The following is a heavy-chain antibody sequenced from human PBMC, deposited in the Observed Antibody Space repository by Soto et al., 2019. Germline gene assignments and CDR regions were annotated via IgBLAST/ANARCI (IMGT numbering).Heavy chain of an antibody. J-gene: IGHJ4*02. CDR3: ARAGGYCSSTSCPLDY. Sequence: SETLSLTCTVSGGSISSYYWSWIRQPPGKGLEWIGYIYYSGSTNYNPSLKSRVTISVDTSKNQFSLKLSSVTAADTAVYYCARAGGYCSSTSCPLDYWGQGTLVTVSS. CDR1: GGSISSYY. CDR2: IYYSGST. V-gene: IGHV4-59*01. D-gene: IGHD2-2*01.